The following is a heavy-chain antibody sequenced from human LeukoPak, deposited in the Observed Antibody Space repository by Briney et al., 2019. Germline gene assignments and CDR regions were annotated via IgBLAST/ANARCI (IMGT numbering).Heavy chain of an antibody. V-gene: IGHV4-59*08. Sequence: SETLSLTCTVSSGSISSYYCSWIRQPPGKGLEWIGYTYYSGTTKYNPSLKSRVTISADTSKNQFSLKLRSLTAADTAVYYCARHLGVAVTADAFDIWGQGTMVTVSS. CDR2: TYYSGTT. J-gene: IGHJ3*02. CDR3: ARHLGVAVTADAFDI. D-gene: IGHD6-19*01. CDR1: SGSISSYY.